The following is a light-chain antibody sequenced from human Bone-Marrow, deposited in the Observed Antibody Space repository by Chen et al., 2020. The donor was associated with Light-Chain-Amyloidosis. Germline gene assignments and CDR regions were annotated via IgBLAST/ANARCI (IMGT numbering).Light chain of an antibody. CDR3: SSYTSSNTVL. V-gene: IGLV2-14*03. J-gene: IGLJ2*01. CDR2: DVT. CDR1: SSDVGDYNF. Sequence: QSALTQPASVSGSPGQSITISCTGTSSDVGDYNFVSWYQQHPGKVPKLMIYDVTYRPSGVSNRFSGSKSGNTASLTISGLQAEDESDYYCSSYTSSNTVLFGGGTRLTVL.